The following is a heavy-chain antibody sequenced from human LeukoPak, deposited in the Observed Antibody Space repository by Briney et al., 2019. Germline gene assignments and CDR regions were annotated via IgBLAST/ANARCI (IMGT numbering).Heavy chain of an antibody. CDR3: AKSKALTTLHY. Sequence: GGSLRLSCAASGFTFSSYNMNWVRQAPGKGLEWVSSITSSSSYIYYADSVEGRFTISRDNAKNSLYLQMNSLRAEDTAVYYCAKSKALTTLHYWGQGTLVTVSS. J-gene: IGHJ4*02. CDR2: ITSSSSYI. D-gene: IGHD4-11*01. CDR1: GFTFSSYN. V-gene: IGHV3-21*01.